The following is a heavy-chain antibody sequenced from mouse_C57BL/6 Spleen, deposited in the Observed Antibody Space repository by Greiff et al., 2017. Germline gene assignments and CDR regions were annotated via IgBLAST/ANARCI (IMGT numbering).Heavy chain of an antibody. CDR2: IDPSDSYT. CDR3: ARGTAMVTTRGLAY. V-gene: IGHV1-50*01. D-gene: IGHD2-2*01. J-gene: IGHJ3*01. CDR1: GYTFTGYW. Sequence: QVQLQQPGAELVKPGASVKLSCKASGYTFTGYWMQWVKQRPGQGLEWIGEIDPSDSYTNYNQKFKGKATLTIDTSSSTADLQLSSLTSEDSAVYYCARGTAMVTTRGLAYWGQGTLVTVSA.